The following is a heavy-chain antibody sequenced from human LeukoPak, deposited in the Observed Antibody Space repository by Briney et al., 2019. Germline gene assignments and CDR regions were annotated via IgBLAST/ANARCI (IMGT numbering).Heavy chain of an antibody. D-gene: IGHD7-27*01. CDR1: GYSFTSYW. CDR3: ARENWGSGDS. J-gene: IGHJ4*02. V-gene: IGHV5-51*01. CDR2: IYPGDSTV. Sequence: KGGESLKISCKGSGYSFTSYWIGWVRQMPGKGLEWMGIIYPGDSTVKYTPSFQGQVTISADKSINTVYLQWSSLKASDTATYYCARENWGSGDSWGQGTLVTVSS.